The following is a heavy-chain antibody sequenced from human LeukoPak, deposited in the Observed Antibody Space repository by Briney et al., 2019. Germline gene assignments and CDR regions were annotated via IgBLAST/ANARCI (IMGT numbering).Heavy chain of an antibody. CDR1: GGSISSGGYY. CDR3: ARLRQDGYSYGYWYYYYGMDV. Sequence: PSQTLSLTCTVSGGSISSGGYYWSWIRQHPGKGLEWIGYIYYSGSTNYNPSLKSRVTISVDTSKNQFSLKLSSVTAADTAVYYCARLRQDGYSYGYWYYYYGMDVWGQGTTVTVSS. J-gene: IGHJ6*02. D-gene: IGHD5-18*01. V-gene: IGHV4-31*03. CDR2: IYYSGST.